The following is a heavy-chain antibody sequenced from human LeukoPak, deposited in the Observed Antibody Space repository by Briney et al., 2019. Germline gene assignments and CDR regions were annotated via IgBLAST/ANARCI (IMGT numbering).Heavy chain of an antibody. Sequence: ASETLSLTCTVSGGSISSYYWSWIRQPAGKGLEWIGRIYTSGSTNYNPSLKSRVTMSVHTSKNQFSLKLSSVTAADTAVYYCAREVYCTNGVCSVYFDYWGQGTLVTVSS. CDR3: AREVYCTNGVCSVYFDY. J-gene: IGHJ4*02. CDR2: IYTSGST. CDR1: GGSISSYY. V-gene: IGHV4-4*07. D-gene: IGHD2-8*01.